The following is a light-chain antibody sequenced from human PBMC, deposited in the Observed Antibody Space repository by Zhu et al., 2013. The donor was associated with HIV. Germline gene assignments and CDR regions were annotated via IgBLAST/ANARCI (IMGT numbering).Light chain of an antibody. CDR3: QSYDSSILV. CDR1: SGSVSTSSY. CDR2: NTN. Sequence: QTVVTQEPSFSVSPGGTVTLTCGLSSGSVSTSSYPSWYQQTPGQAPRTLIYNTNIRSSGVPDRFSGSIDSSSNSASLTISGLKTEDEADYYCQSYDSSILVFGGGTKLTVL. V-gene: IGLV8-61*01. J-gene: IGLJ3*02.